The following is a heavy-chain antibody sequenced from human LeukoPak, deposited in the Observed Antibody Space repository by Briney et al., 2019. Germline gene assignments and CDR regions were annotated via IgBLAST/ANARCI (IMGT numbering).Heavy chain of an antibody. CDR3: ARVAAHVDY. J-gene: IGHJ4*02. CDR2: IYYSGST. D-gene: IGHD6-13*01. V-gene: IGHV4-59*01. CDR1: GGSISSYY. Sequence: SETLSLTCTVSGGSISSYYWSWIRQPPGKGLEWIGYIYYSGSTNYNPSLKSRVTISVDTSKNQFSLKLSFVTAADTAVYYCARVAAHVDYWGQGTLVTVSS.